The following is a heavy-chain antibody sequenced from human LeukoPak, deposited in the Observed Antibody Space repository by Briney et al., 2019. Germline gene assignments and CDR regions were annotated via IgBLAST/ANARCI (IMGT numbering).Heavy chain of an antibody. Sequence: EASVKVSCKASGYTFTSYGISWVRQAPGQGLEWMGWISAYNGNTNYAQKLQGRLTMTTGTSTSTAYMELRSLRSDGTAVYYCARVTFTDDAFDIWGQGTMVTVSS. CDR2: ISAYNGNT. J-gene: IGHJ3*02. CDR1: GYTFTSYG. D-gene: IGHD1-20*01. V-gene: IGHV1-18*01. CDR3: ARVTFTDDAFDI.